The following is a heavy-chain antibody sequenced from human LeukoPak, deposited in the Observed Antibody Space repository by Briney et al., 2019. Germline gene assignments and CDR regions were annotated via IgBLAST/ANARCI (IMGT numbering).Heavy chain of an antibody. Sequence: PSQTLSLTCTVSGGSVSSSTYYWGWIRQPPGKGLEWIGNIYYSGSTYYNPSLTSRVTMSVDTSNNQFSLKTHSVTAADTAVYYCARLSKGRFFDYIFDYWGQGTLVTVSS. V-gene: IGHV4-39*01. D-gene: IGHD3-9*01. CDR2: IYYSGST. J-gene: IGHJ4*02. CDR1: GGSVSSSTYY. CDR3: ARLSKGRFFDYIFDY.